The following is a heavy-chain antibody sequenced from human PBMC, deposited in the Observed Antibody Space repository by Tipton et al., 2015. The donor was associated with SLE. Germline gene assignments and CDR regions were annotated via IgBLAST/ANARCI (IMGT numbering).Heavy chain of an antibody. J-gene: IGHJ3*02. D-gene: IGHD1-26*01. CDR2: IYSDSSKI. V-gene: IGHV3-23*03. Sequence: SLRLSCVASGFTFNNYPMTWVRQAPGKGLEWLSVIYSDSSKIYYADSVKGRFTISRDNSKNTLYLQMNGLRPEDTAVYYCAWSTRYDWELLRTLDIWGQGTMVTVST. CDR3: AWSTRYDWELLRTLDI. CDR1: GFTFNNYP.